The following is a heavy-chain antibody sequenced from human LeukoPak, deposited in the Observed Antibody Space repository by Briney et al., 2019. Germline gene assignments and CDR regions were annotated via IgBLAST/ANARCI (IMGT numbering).Heavy chain of an antibody. D-gene: IGHD5-12*01. CDR1: GGTFSSYA. CDR3: ATQLGGYVSPYYFDY. Sequence: GASVKVSCKASGGTFSSYAISWVRQAPGQGLEWMGRIIPIFGTANYAQKFQGRVTMTEDTSTDTAYMELSSLRSEDTAVYYCATQLGGYVSPYYFDYWGQGTLVTVSS. CDR2: IIPIFGTA. J-gene: IGHJ4*02. V-gene: IGHV1-69*06.